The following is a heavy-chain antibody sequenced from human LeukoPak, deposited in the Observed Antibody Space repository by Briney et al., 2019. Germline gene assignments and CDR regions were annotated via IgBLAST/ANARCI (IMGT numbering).Heavy chain of an antibody. J-gene: IGHJ4*02. CDR2: ISYDGSNK. Sequence: GGSLRLSCAASGFTFSSYAMHWVRQAPGKGLEWVAVISYDGSNKYYADSVKGRFTISRDNSKNTLYLQMNSLRAEDTAVYYCARDRYSGSSREIDYWGQGTLVTVSS. V-gene: IGHV3-30-3*01. CDR3: ARDRYSGSSREIDY. D-gene: IGHD6-6*01. CDR1: GFTFSSYA.